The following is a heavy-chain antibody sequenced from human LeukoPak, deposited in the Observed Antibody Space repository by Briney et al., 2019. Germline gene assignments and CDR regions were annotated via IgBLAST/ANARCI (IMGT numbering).Heavy chain of an antibody. V-gene: IGHV1-46*01. CDR2: INPSGGST. Sequence: ASVKVSCKASGYTFTGYYMHWVRQAPGQGLEWMGIINPSGGSTSYAQKFQGRVTMTRDTSTSTVYMELSSLRSEDTAVYYCAREGRMGGPFDYWGKGTLVTFSS. J-gene: IGHJ4*02. CDR1: GYTFTGYY. CDR3: AREGRMGGPFDY. D-gene: IGHD3-16*01.